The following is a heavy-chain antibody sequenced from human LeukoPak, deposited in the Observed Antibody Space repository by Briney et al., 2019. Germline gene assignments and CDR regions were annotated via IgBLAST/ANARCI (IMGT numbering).Heavy chain of an antibody. Sequence: PSETLSLTCTVSGGSISSGGYYWSWIRQHPGKGLEWIGYIHYSGSTYYNPSLKSRVTISVDTSKNQFSLKLSSVTAADTAVYYCARRVGKLGYCSSTSCYGAFDIWGQGTMVTVSS. CDR1: GGSISSGGYY. CDR2: IHYSGST. CDR3: ARRVGKLGYCSSTSCYGAFDI. V-gene: IGHV4-31*03. D-gene: IGHD2-2*01. J-gene: IGHJ3*02.